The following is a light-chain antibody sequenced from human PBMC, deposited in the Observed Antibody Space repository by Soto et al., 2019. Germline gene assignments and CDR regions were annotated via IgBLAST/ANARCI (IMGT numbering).Light chain of an antibody. CDR2: STN. J-gene: IGLJ2*01. CDR3: AAWDDSLNGPV. V-gene: IGLV1-44*01. CDR1: SSNIGSNA. Sequence: QSVLTQPPSASGTPGQRVTISCSGSSSNIGSNAVNWYQQLPGTAPKLLIYSTNQRHSGVPDRFSGSKSGTSASLAISGLQSGDEADYYCAAWDDSLNGPVFGGGTKLTVL.